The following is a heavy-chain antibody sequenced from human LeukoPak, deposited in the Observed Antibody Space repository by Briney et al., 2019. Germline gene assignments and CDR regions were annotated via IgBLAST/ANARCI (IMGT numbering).Heavy chain of an antibody. CDR3: ARGGTMIVVVIPDWFDP. J-gene: IGHJ5*02. D-gene: IGHD3-22*01. Sequence: ASVKVSCKASGYTFTSYYMHWVRQAPGQGLEWMGIINPSGGSTSYAQKFQGRVTMTRDTSISTAYMELSRLRSDDTAVYYCARGGTMIVVVIPDWFDPWGQGTLVTVSS. CDR2: INPSGGST. CDR1: GYTFTSYY. V-gene: IGHV1-46*01.